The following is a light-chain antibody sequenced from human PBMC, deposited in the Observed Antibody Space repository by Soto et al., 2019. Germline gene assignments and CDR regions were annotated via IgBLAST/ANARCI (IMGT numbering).Light chain of an antibody. CDR1: SGDIGSYNR. Sequence: QSVLTQLAAVSGSPGQSITISCTGSSGDIGSYNRVSWYQQHPGKAPNLILSEVIDRPLGVVNRFSGSKSVTAALLPIFGLPDEDVAEYYGSSSKHSKTRACVFGTGTTVTVL. J-gene: IGLJ1*01. V-gene: IGLV2-14*01. CDR2: EVI. CDR3: SSSKHSKTRACV.